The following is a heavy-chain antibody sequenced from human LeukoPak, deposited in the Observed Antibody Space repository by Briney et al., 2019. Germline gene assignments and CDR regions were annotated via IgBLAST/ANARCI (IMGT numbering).Heavy chain of an antibody. CDR3: AKSSITRAFDI. CDR2: ISYDGSNK. D-gene: IGHD3-10*01. J-gene: IGHJ3*02. Sequence: GGSLRLPCAASGFTFSSYGMHWVRQAPGKGLEWVAVISYDGSNKYYADSVKGRFTISRDNSKNTLYLQMNSLRAEDTAVYYCAKSSITRAFDIWGQGTMVTVSS. V-gene: IGHV3-30*18. CDR1: GFTFSSYG.